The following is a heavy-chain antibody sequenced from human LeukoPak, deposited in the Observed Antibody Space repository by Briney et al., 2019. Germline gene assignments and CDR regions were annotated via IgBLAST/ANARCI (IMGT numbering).Heavy chain of an antibody. CDR2: IKQDGSEK. CDR3: ARALLRFLDPGSDFDY. CDR1: GFTFSSYW. D-gene: IGHD3-3*01. Sequence: PGGSLRLSCAASGFTFSSYWMSWVRQAPGKGLEWVANIKQDGSEKYYVDSVKGRFTISRDNAKNSLYLQMNSLRAEDTAVYYCARALLRFLDPGSDFDYWGQGTLVTVSS. J-gene: IGHJ4*02. V-gene: IGHV3-7*01.